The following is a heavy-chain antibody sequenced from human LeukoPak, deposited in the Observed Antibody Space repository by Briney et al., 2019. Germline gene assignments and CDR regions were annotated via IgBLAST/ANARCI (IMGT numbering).Heavy chain of an antibody. CDR3: ARVDPRDGYNTRD. V-gene: IGHV1-69*13. CDR2: IIPIFGTA. J-gene: IGHJ4*02. Sequence: SVKVSCKASGGTFTSYAISWVRQAPGQGLEWMGGIIPIFGTANYAQKFQGRVTITADESTSTAYMELSSLRSEDTAVYYCARVDPRDGYNTRDWGQGTLVTVSS. CDR1: GGTFTSYA. D-gene: IGHD5-24*01.